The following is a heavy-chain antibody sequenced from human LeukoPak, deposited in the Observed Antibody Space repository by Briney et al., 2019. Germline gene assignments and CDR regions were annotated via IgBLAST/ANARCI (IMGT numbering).Heavy chain of an antibody. CDR2: ISGSGGST. D-gene: IGHD5-18*01. CDR3: AKVGYSYGYQPNCDY. Sequence: PGGSLRLSCAASGFTFSSYAMSWVRQAPGKGLEWVSAISGSGGSTYYADSVKGRFTISRDNSKNTLYLQMNSLRAEDTAVYYCAKVGYSYGYQPNCDYWGQGTLVTVSS. J-gene: IGHJ4*02. V-gene: IGHV3-23*01. CDR1: GFTFSSYA.